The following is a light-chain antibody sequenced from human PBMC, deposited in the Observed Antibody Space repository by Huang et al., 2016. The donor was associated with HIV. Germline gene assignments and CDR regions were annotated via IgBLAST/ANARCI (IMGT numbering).Light chain of an antibody. CDR2: AAS. J-gene: IGKJ2*01. CDR1: QDIATH. Sequence: DIQMTQSPSSLSASVGDRVIITCRASQDIATHLVWFQQRPGQPPNSLIYAASSLKSGFPSKFSGSVSGTDFTLTIAQVQPEDFATYYCQQYDSFPLTFGQGTRLEIK. V-gene: IGKV1-16*02. CDR3: QQYDSFPLT.